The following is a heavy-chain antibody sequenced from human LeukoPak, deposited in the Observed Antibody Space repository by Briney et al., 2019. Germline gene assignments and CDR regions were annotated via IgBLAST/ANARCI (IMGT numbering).Heavy chain of an antibody. CDR3: ARHPTIAAAGTFWFDP. CDR1: GGSISSYY. Sequence: SETLSLTCTVSGGSISSYYWSWIRQPPGKGLEWIGYIYYSGSTNYNPSLKSRVTISVDTSKNQFSLKLSSVTAADTAVYYCARHPTIAAAGTFWFDPWGQGTLVTVSS. CDR2: IYYSGST. D-gene: IGHD6-13*01. J-gene: IGHJ5*02. V-gene: IGHV4-59*08.